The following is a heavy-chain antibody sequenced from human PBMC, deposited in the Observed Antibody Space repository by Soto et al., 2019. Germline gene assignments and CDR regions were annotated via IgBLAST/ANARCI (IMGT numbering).Heavy chain of an antibody. D-gene: IGHD3-22*01. Sequence: GGSLRLSCAASGFTFSTYAMHWVRQAPGKGLEWVAVISYHGSNKYYADSVKGRFTISRDNSKNTLYLQMNSLRAEDTAVYYCASPSYYYDSSGYYCWGQGTLVTVSS. CDR1: GFTFSTYA. V-gene: IGHV3-30*14. CDR2: ISYHGSNK. J-gene: IGHJ4*02. CDR3: ASPSYYYDSSGYYC.